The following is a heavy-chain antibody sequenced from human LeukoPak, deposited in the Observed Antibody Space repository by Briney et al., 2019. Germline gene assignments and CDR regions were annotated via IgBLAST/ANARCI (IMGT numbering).Heavy chain of an antibody. Sequence: SGPAPVKPTQTLTLTCTFSGFSLRTSGMRVSWIRQPPGKALEWLARIDWDDDKFYSTSLKTRLTISKDTSKNQVVLTMTSMDPVDTATYYCARIPTTVTAFDYWGQGTLVTVSS. D-gene: IGHD4-17*01. J-gene: IGHJ4*02. CDR3: ARIPTTVTAFDY. V-gene: IGHV2-70*04. CDR1: GFSLRTSGMR. CDR2: IDWDDDK.